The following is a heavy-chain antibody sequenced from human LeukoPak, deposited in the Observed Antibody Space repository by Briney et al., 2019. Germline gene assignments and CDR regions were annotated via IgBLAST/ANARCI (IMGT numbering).Heavy chain of an antibody. V-gene: IGHV3-30*18. J-gene: IGHJ4*02. CDR3: TKEGYYGSGSFPDY. CDR2: VSHDGSNK. D-gene: IGHD3-10*01. Sequence: GGSLRLSCAASGFTFSSFAMSWVRQAPGKGLEWVAVVSHDGSNKYYADSVKGRFTISRDNSEKTLSLQMNSLRVEDTAVYYCTKEGYYGSGSFPDYWGQGSLVTVSA. CDR1: GFTFSSFA.